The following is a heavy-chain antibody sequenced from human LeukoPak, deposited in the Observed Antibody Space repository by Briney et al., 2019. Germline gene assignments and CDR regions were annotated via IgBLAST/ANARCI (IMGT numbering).Heavy chain of an antibody. CDR3: ARRGRASEIDY. Sequence: GASVKVSCKASGYTFTSYDIYWVRQATGQGLEWMGWMNPNSGNTGYAQKFQGRVIMTRNTSISTAYMELSSLRYEDTAVYYCARRGRASEIDYWGQGTLVTVSS. J-gene: IGHJ4*02. CDR2: MNPNSGNT. V-gene: IGHV1-8*01. D-gene: IGHD3-10*01. CDR1: GYTFTSYD.